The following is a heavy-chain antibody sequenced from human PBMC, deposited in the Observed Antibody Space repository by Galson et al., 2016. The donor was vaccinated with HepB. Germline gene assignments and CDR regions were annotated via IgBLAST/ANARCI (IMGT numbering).Heavy chain of an antibody. V-gene: IGHV3-48*03. J-gene: IGHJ6*02. CDR2: ISATGITM. Sequence: SCAGSGFNFHSYSMNWVRQAPGKGLEWIASISATGITMYYADSVRGRFYISRDNAQNSLYLQMSSLRGDDTAVYHCARDAPVASNNHYAMDVWGQGTTVTVSS. CDR3: ARDAPVASNNHYAMDV. CDR1: GFNFHSYS. D-gene: IGHD6-19*01.